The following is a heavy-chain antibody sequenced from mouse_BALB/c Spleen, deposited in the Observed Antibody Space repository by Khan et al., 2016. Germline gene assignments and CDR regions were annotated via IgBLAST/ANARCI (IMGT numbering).Heavy chain of an antibody. Sequence: VQLQQSGAELVKPGASVKLSCTASGFNIKDTYMHWVKQRPEQGLEWIGRIDPANGNTKYDPKFQGKATIKADTSSNTAYLQLSSLPSEDTAVYYCARSPYDYDVGFAYWGQGTLVTVSA. V-gene: IGHV14-3*02. CDR1: GFNIKDTY. CDR3: ARSPYDYDVGFAY. CDR2: IDPANGNT. J-gene: IGHJ3*01. D-gene: IGHD2-4*01.